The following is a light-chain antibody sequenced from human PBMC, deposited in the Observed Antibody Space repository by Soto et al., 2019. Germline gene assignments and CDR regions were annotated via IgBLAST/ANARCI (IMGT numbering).Light chain of an antibody. J-gene: IGLJ1*01. V-gene: IGLV1-47*01. CDR1: SSNIGSNY. CDR2: RNN. Sequence: QSVLTQPPSASGTPGGRLTISCSGSSSNIGSNYVYWYQQLPGTAPKLLIYRNNQRPSGVPDRFSGSKSGTSASLAISGLRSEDEADYYCAAWDDSLSGRIFGTGTKVTVL. CDR3: AAWDDSLSGRI.